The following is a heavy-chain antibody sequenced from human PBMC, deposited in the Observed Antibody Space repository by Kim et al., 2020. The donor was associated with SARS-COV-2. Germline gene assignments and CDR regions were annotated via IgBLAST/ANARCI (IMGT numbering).Heavy chain of an antibody. Sequence: GGSLRLSCAASGFTFSNTWMSWVRQAPGKGLEWVGHIKSKTDGGTTDYVAPVKGRFTISRDDSKNTLYLQMNSLKTEDTAVYFCTTDRSRVLGTYWGQGTLVTVSS. D-gene: IGHD6-13*01. CDR1: GFTFSNTW. V-gene: IGHV3-15*01. J-gene: IGHJ4*02. CDR2: IKSKTDGGTT. CDR3: TTDRSRVLGTY.